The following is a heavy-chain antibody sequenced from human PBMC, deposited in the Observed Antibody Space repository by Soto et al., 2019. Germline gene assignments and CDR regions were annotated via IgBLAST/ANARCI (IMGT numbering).Heavy chain of an antibody. CDR3: ARDQEGYGPFDI. D-gene: IGHD4-17*01. V-gene: IGHV3-48*02. CDR1: GFTFSSYS. J-gene: IGHJ3*02. CDR2: ISSSSSTI. Sequence: EVQLVESGGGLVQPGGSLRLSCAASGFTFSSYSMNWVRQAPGKGLEWVSYISSSSSTIYYADSVKGRFTISRDNAKNSLYRQMNSLRDEDTAVYYCARDQEGYGPFDIWGQGTRVTVSS.